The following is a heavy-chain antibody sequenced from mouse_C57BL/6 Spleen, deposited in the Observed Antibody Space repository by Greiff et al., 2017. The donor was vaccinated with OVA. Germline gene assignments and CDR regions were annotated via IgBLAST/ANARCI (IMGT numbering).Heavy chain of an antibody. CDR2: IYPSDSET. J-gene: IGHJ2*01. D-gene: IGHD2-4*01. CDR3: ARSSYDYGVDY. CDR1: GYTFTSYW. V-gene: IGHV1-61*01. Sequence: QVQLKQPGAELVRPGSSVKLSCKASGYTFTSYWMDWVKQRPGQGLEWIGNIYPSDSETHYNQKFKDKATLTVDKSSSTAYMQLSSLTSEDSAVYYCARSSYDYGVDYWGQGTTLTVSS.